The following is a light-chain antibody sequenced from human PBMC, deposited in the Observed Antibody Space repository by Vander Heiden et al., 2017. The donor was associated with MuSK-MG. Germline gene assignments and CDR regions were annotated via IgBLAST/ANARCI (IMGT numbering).Light chain of an antibody. CDR3: QQHKSYSPMT. CDR2: DAS. CDR1: QSISSW. J-gene: IGKJ1*01. Sequence: DIQMTQSPSTLSASVGDRVTITCRASQSISSWLAWYQQKPGKAPKLLIYDASSWESGVPSRFSGSGYGKEFTLTISSRQPDDFAPYYCQQHKSYSPMTFGQGTKVEIK. V-gene: IGKV1-5*01.